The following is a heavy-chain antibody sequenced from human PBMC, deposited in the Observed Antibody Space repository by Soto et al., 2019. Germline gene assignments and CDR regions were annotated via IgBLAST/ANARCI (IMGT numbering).Heavy chain of an antibody. D-gene: IGHD3-16*02. Sequence: GGSLRLSCAASGFTFSNAWMNWVRQAPGKGLEWVGRIKSKTDGGTTDYAAPVKGRFTISRDDSKNTLYLQMNSLKTEDTAVYYCTTDSGNIMITFGGVIDDFPTDAFDIWGQGTMVTVSS. CDR2: IKSKTDGGTT. CDR1: GFTFSNAW. CDR3: TTDSGNIMITFGGVIDDFPTDAFDI. J-gene: IGHJ3*02. V-gene: IGHV3-15*07.